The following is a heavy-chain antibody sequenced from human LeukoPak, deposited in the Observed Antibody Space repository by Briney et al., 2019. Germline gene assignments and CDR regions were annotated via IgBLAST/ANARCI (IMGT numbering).Heavy chain of an antibody. CDR3: ARDRDLWSRRGYYYYYMDV. V-gene: IGHV1-69*05. J-gene: IGHJ6*03. Sequence: GASVKVSCKASGGTFSSYAISWVRQAPGQGLEWMGGIIPIFGTANYAQKFQGRVTITTDESTSTAYMELSSLRSEDTAVYYCARDRDLWSRRGYYYYYMDVWGKGTTVTVSS. D-gene: IGHD3-3*01. CDR2: IIPIFGTA. CDR1: GGTFSSYA.